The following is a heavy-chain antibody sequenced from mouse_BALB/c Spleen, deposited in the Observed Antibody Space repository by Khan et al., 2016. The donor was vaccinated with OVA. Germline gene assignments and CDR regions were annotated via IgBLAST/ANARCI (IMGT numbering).Heavy chain of an antibody. J-gene: IGHJ2*01. CDR3: ARGNYYGYYFDY. CDR1: GYSITSDYA. CDR2: ISYSGGT. D-gene: IGHD1-1*01. Sequence: VQLQESGPGLVKPSQSLSLTCTVTGYSITSDYAWNWIRQFPGNKLEWMGYISYSGGTSYNPSLKSRISITRDTSKNQFFLQLNSVTTEDTATYYCARGNYYGYYFDYWGQGTPLTVSS. V-gene: IGHV3-2*02.